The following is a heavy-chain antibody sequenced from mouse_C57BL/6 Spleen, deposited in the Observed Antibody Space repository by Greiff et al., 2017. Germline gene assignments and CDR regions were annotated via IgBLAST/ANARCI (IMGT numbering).Heavy chain of an antibody. D-gene: IGHD1-1*01. J-gene: IGHJ4*01. Sequence: QVQLQQPGAELVKPGASVKMSCKASGYTFTSYWITWVKQRPGQGLEWIGDIYPGSGSTNYNEKFKSKATLTVDTSSSTAYMQLSSLTSEDYAVYYCAREGTTLVSRAMDYWGQGTSVTVSS. CDR1: GYTFTSYW. V-gene: IGHV1-55*01. CDR3: AREGTTLVSRAMDY. CDR2: IYPGSGST.